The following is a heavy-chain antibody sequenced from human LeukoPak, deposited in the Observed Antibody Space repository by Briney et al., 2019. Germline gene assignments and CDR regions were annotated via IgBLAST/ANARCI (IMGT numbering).Heavy chain of an antibody. CDR1: GYSISSGYY. Sequence: PSETLSLTCAVSGYSISSGYYWGWIRQPPGKGLEWIGSIYHTGSTYYNPSLQSRVTMSLDSPKNQFSLKLTSVTAADTAVYYCASGGTAVVMALTYYFDTWGQGTPVTVSS. CDR3: ASGGTAVVMALTYYFDT. D-gene: IGHD3-22*01. J-gene: IGHJ4*02. CDR2: IYHTGST. V-gene: IGHV4-38-2*01.